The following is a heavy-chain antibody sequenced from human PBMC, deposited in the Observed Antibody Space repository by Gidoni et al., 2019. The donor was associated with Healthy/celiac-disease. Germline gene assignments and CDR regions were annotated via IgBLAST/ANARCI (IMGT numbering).Heavy chain of an antibody. V-gene: IGHV3-23*01. D-gene: IGHD6-19*01. CDR3: AKDRGEVYSSGWVDAFDI. CDR2: ISGSGGST. CDR1: GFTFSSYA. J-gene: IGHJ3*02. Sequence: EVQLLESGGGLVQPGGSLRLSCAASGFTFSSYAMSWVRQAPGKGLEWVSAISGSGGSTYYADSVKGRFTISRDNSKNTLYLQMNSLRAEDTAVYYCAKDRGEVYSSGWVDAFDIWGQGTMVTVSS.